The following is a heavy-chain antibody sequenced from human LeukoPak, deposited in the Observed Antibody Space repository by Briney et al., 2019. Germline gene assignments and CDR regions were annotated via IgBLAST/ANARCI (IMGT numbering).Heavy chain of an antibody. CDR1: GFTFSRYA. J-gene: IGHJ6*02. Sequence: GGSLRLSCAAFGFTFSRYAMIWVRQAPGKGLEWVSAIRGSGASTYYADSVKGRFTISRDDSKNTAYLQMNSLKTEDTAVYYCTRLVTSVGMDVWGQGTTVTVSS. CDR3: TRLVTSVGMDV. V-gene: IGHV3-23*01. CDR2: IRGSGAST. D-gene: IGHD2/OR15-2a*01.